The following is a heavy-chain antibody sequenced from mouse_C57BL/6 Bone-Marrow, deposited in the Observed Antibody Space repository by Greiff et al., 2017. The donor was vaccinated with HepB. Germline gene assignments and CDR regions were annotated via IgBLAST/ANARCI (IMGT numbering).Heavy chain of an antibody. CDR3: AREGNYGNYGCAY. CDR1: GYTFTDYY. D-gene: IGHD2-1*01. V-gene: IGHV1-19*01. Sequence: VQLKESGPVLVKPGASVKMSCKASGYTFTDYYMNWVKQSHGKSLEWIGVINPYNGGTSYNQKFKGKATLTVDKSSSTAYMELNSLTSEDSAVDYCAREGNYGNYGCAYGGQGTLVTVSA. CDR2: INPYNGGT. J-gene: IGHJ3*01.